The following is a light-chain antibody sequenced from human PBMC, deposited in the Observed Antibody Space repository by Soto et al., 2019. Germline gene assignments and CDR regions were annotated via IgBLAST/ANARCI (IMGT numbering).Light chain of an antibody. CDR3: QQHGISIT. CDR1: QSVSSN. V-gene: IGKV3-15*01. Sequence: EIVMTQSPATLSVSPGERATLSCRASQSVSSNLAWFQQKPGQAPRLLIYGASTRATGIPARFSGSGSGTDFTLTISRLEPEDFAVYYCQQHGISITFGGGTKV. J-gene: IGKJ4*01. CDR2: GAS.